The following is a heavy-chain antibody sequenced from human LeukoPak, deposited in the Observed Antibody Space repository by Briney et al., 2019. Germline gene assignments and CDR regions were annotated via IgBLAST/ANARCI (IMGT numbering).Heavy chain of an antibody. Sequence: GESLKISCKGSGYSFISYWIGWVRQMPGKGLEWMGIIYPGDSDTRYSPSFQGQVTISADKSISTAYLQWSSLKASDTAMYYCARSVGVVITTRHNWFDPWGQGTLVTVSS. V-gene: IGHV5-51*01. CDR1: GYSFISYW. CDR3: ARSVGVVITTRHNWFDP. CDR2: IYPGDSDT. D-gene: IGHD3-22*01. J-gene: IGHJ5*02.